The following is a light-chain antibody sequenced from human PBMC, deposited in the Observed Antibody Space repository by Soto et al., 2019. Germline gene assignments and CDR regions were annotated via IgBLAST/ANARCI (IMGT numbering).Light chain of an antibody. CDR3: QAWDSSTAV. CDR2: QDS. J-gene: IGLJ1*01. CDR1: KLGDKY. Sequence: SYELTQPPSVSVSPGQTASITCSGDKLGDKYACWYQQKPGQSPVLVIYQDSERPSGIPERFSASNSGNTATMTISGTQAMDEADYYCQAWDSSTAVFGTGTKVTVL. V-gene: IGLV3-1*01.